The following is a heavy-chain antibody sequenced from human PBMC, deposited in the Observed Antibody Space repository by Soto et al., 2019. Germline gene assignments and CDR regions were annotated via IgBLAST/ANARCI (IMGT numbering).Heavy chain of an antibody. V-gene: IGHV3-48*03. Sequence: PWGSLRLSCAASGFTFSSYEMNWVRQAPGKGLEWVSYISSSGSTIYYADSVKGRFTISRDNAKNSLYLQMNSLRAEDTAVYYCARASIDLGTYYDILTGPEDNGMDVWGQGTTVTVSS. CDR1: GFTFSSYE. CDR2: ISSSGSTI. CDR3: ARASIDLGTYYDILTGPEDNGMDV. J-gene: IGHJ6*02. D-gene: IGHD3-9*01.